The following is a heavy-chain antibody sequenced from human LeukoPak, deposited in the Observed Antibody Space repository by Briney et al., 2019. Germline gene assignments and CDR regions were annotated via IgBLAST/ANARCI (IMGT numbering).Heavy chain of an antibody. J-gene: IGHJ5*02. Sequence: KPSETLSLTCTVSGGSISSSSYYWGWIRQPPGKGLEWIGSIYYSGSTYYNPSLKSRVTISVDTSKNQFSLKLSSVTAADTAVYYCARHGSGYWFDPWGQGTLVTVSS. CDR3: ARHGSGYWFDP. V-gene: IGHV4-39*01. D-gene: IGHD3-10*01. CDR2: IYYSGST. CDR1: GGSISSSSYY.